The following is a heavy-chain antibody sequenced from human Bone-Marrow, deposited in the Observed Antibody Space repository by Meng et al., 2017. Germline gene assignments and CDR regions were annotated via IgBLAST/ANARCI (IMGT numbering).Heavy chain of an antibody. J-gene: IGHJ6*02. CDR1: GLPFRHAW. CDR2: IKSKTDGGAT. Sequence: LTCAASGLPFRHAWMGWIRQAPGMELVWVSRIKSKTDGGATDYAAPVQGRFTISSGDSKNTLYRQMNSLKAEDAAVYYCLADASTVAPHSYFGIDIWGQGTMVTVSS. V-gene: IGHV3-15*01. CDR3: LADASTVAPHSYFGIDI. D-gene: IGHD4-23*01.